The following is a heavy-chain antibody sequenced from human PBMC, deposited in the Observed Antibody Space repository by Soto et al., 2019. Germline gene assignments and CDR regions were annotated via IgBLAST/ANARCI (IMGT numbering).Heavy chain of an antibody. CDR1: GGTFSSYT. CDR2: IIPILGIA. D-gene: IGHD6-19*01. J-gene: IGHJ4*02. Sequence: QVQLVQSGAEVKKPGSSVKVSCKASGGTFSSYTISWLRQAPGQGLEWMGRIIPILGIANYAQKFQGRVTITADKSTSTAYMELSSLRSEDTAVYYCARDGSGWYFDYWGQGTLVTVSS. CDR3: ARDGSGWYFDY. V-gene: IGHV1-69*08.